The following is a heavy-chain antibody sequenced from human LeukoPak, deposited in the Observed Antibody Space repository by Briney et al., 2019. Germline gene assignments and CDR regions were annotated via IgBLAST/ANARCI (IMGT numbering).Heavy chain of an antibody. CDR2: IDPRTGDT. D-gene: IGHD2-15*01. J-gene: IGHJ4*02. CDR3: AKDWEMRYWQGGFDS. V-gene: IGHV1-2*02. CDR1: GYNFIVYY. Sequence: ASVKVSCKASGYNFIVYYIHWLRQAPGHGLEWMGWIDPRTGDTHYAQQFRDRFSLTSDTSGSTAYMDLSRLTSDDTAIYFCAKDWEMRYWQGGFDSWGQGTLLTVSS.